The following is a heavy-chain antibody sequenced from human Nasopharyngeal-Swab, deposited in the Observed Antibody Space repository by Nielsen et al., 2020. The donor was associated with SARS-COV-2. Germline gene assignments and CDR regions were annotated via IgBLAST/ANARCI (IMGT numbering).Heavy chain of an antibody. D-gene: IGHD6-13*01. V-gene: IGHV3-23*01. CDR3: AKYAGSWYYYYYYMDV. Sequence: GGSLRLSCAASGFTFSSYAMSWVRQAPGKGLEWVSAISGSGGGTYYADSVKGRFTISRDNSKNTLYLQMNSLRAEDTAVYYCAKYAGSWYYYYYYMDVWGKGTTVTVSS. CDR1: GFTFSSYA. J-gene: IGHJ6*03. CDR2: ISGSGGGT.